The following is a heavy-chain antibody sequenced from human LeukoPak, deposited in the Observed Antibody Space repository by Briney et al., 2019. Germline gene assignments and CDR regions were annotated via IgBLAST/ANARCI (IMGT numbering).Heavy chain of an antibody. J-gene: IGHJ6*02. V-gene: IGHV3-23*01. Sequence: PGGSLRLSCAASGFTFSSYAMSWVRQAPGKGLEWVSRINSDGSSTNYADSVKGRFTISRDNSKNTLYLQMNSLRAEDTAVYYCARGTFWSGHYLEDSMDVWGQGTTVTVSS. CDR2: INSDGSST. D-gene: IGHD3-3*01. CDR3: ARGTFWSGHYLEDSMDV. CDR1: GFTFSSYA.